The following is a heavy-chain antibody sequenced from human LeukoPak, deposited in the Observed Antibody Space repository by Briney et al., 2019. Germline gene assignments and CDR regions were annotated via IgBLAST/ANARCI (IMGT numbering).Heavy chain of an antibody. J-gene: IGHJ5*02. CDR1: GYSISNGYQ. CDR3: ARDPRWLTPDCTSTSCYENYFDP. D-gene: IGHD2-2*01. Sequence: PSETLSLTCAVSGYSISNGYQWAWIRQPPGKTLEWIGGIYHSGSAHYNPSLKSRVTISVDTSNNHFSPRLSSVTAADTAVYYCARDPRWLTPDCTSTSCYENYFDPWGQGTLVTVSS. V-gene: IGHV4-38-2*02. CDR2: IYHSGSA.